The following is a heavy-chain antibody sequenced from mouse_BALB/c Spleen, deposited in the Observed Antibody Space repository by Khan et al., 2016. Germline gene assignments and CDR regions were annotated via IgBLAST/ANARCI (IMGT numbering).Heavy chain of an antibody. CDR1: GYSITSGYY. J-gene: IGHJ2*01. Sequence: EVQLQESGPGLVKPSQSLSLTCSVTGYSITSGYYWNWIRQFPGNKLEWMGFISYDGSNNYNPSLKNRISITRDTSKNQFFLQLNSVTAEDTATYFCARGLPPDDWGQGTTLTVSS. D-gene: IGHD2-13*01. CDR3: ARGLPPDD. CDR2: ISYDGSN. V-gene: IGHV3-6*02.